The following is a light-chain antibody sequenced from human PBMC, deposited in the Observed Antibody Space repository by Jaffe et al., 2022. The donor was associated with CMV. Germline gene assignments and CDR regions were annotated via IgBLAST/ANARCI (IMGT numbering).Light chain of an antibody. CDR3: QVWDSNSDHPGV. CDR2: YDT. J-gene: IGLJ2*01. V-gene: IGLV3-21*04. Sequence: SYVLTQPPSVSVAPGKTASITCGGNNIGGQNVHWYQQRPGQAPVLVLYYDTDRPSGTPERFSGSNSGSTATLTINRVEAGDEADYFCQVWDSNSDHPGVFGGGTKLTVL. CDR1: NIGGQN.